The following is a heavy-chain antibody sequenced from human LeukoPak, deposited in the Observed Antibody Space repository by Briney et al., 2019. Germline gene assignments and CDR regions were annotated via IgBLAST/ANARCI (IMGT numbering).Heavy chain of an antibody. J-gene: IGHJ6*02. V-gene: IGHV3-23*01. CDR3: VKDRPCDSCMPMAA. Sequence: PGGSLRLSCAASGFTFSGYSMSWVRQAPGKGLEWVSGLGRSGDNRYYADSVKGRFTISRDNSKDTVYLQMNSLRAEDKAKYFCVKDRPCDSCMPMAAWSQGTTVTVSS. CDR2: LGRSGDNR. D-gene: IGHD2-15*01. CDR1: GFTFSGYS.